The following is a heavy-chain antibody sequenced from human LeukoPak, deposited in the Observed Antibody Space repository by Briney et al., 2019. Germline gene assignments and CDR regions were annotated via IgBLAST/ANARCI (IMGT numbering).Heavy chain of an antibody. CDR2: IYHSGST. D-gene: IGHD4-17*01. CDR3: ASITDYGDYVRDDY. Sequence: PSETLSLTCSVSGGSISSSSSYWGWIRQPPGKGLEWIGSIYHSGSTYYNPSLKSRVTISVDTSKNQFSLKLSSVTAADTAVYYCASITDYGDYVRDDYWGQGTLVTVSS. J-gene: IGHJ4*02. CDR1: GGSISSSSSY. V-gene: IGHV4-39*07.